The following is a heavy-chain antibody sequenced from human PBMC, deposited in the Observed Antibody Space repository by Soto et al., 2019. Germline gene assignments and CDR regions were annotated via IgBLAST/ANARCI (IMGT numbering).Heavy chain of an antibody. CDR2: TYYSGIT. Sequence: PXETLSLPCTVSGGSISSSSYDWGWIRQPPGKGLEWIGSTYYSGITYYNPSLKSRVTISVDTSKNQFSLKLSSVTAADTAVYHCASTYGGDGAEDAFDIWGQGTMVTVSS. CDR3: ASTYGGDGAEDAFDI. V-gene: IGHV4-39*01. J-gene: IGHJ3*02. CDR1: GGSISSSSYD. D-gene: IGHD4-17*01.